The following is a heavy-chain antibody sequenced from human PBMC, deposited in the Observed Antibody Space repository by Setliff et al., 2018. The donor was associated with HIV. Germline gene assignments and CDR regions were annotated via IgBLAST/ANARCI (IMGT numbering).Heavy chain of an antibody. CDR1: GGYISSYY. CDR2: IYYSGST. V-gene: IGHV4-59*01. D-gene: IGHD3-10*02. J-gene: IGHJ6*03. Sequence: SETLSLTCTVSGGYISSYYWSWIRQPPGKGLEWIGYIYYSGSTNYNPSLKSRVTISVDTSKNQFSLKLSSVTAADTAVYYCARGHMLITYYYYYYMDVWGKGTTVTVSS. CDR3: ARGHMLITYYYYYYMDV.